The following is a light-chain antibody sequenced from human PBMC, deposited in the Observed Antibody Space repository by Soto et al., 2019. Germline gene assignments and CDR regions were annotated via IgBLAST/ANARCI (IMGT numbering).Light chain of an antibody. CDR1: QDISNS. J-gene: IGKJ4*01. Sequence: DIQMTQAPSSLSASVGDRVTITCQASQDISNSLYGDQKRRGKAPNPLIYDASDWETGVPSRFSGSGSGTHFTLTISSLQPEDIATYHCQQDNTLPLTFGGGTKVDIK. V-gene: IGKV1-33*01. CDR2: DAS. CDR3: QQDNTLPLT.